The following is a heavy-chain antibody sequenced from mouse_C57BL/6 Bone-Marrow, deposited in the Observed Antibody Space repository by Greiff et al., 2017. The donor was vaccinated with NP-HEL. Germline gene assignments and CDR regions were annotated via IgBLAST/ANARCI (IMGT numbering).Heavy chain of an antibody. J-gene: IGHJ3*01. CDR3: ARKAPYSNYVGTWFAY. V-gene: IGHV1-85*01. CDR2: IYPRDGST. D-gene: IGHD2-5*01. CDR1: GYTFTSYD. Sequence: QVQLQQSGPELVKPGASVKLSCKASGYTFTSYDINWVKQRPGQGLEWIGWIYPRDGSTKYNEKFKGKATLTVDTSSSTAYMELHSLTSEDSAVYFCARKAPYSNYVGTWFAYWGQGTLVTVSA.